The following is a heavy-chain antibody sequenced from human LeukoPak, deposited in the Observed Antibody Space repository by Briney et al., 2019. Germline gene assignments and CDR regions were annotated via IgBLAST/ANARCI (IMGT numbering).Heavy chain of an antibody. CDR3: ARDRSPAGSYYYYGMDV. D-gene: IGHD5-12*01. CDR1: GGTFSSYA. CDR2: INTNTGNP. Sequence: ASVKVSCKASGGTFSSYAISWVRQAPGQGLEWMGWINTNTGNPTYAQGFTGRFVFSLDTSVSTAYLQISSLKAEDTAVYYCARDRSPAGSYYYYGMDVWGQGTTVTVSS. V-gene: IGHV7-4-1*02. J-gene: IGHJ6*02.